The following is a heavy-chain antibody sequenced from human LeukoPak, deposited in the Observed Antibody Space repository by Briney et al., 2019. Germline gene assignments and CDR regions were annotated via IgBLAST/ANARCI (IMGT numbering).Heavy chain of an antibody. J-gene: IGHJ6*03. D-gene: IGHD2-15*01. CDR1: GYTFTSYA. Sequence: ASVKVSCKASGYTFTSYAMNWVRQAPGQGLEWMGWINTNTGNPTYAQGFTGRFVFSLDTSVSTAYLQISSLKAEDTAVYYCATRFCSGGSCYSNYYYYMDVWGKGTTVTVPS. V-gene: IGHV7-4-1*02. CDR3: ATRFCSGGSCYSNYYYYMDV. CDR2: INTNTGNP.